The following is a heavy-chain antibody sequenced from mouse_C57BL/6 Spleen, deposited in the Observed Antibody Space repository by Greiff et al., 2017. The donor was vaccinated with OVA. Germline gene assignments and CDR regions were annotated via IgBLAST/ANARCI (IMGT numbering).Heavy chain of an antibody. J-gene: IGHJ4*01. CDR3: ASLYYYGSSYDMGAMDY. V-gene: IGHV5-6*01. Sequence: EVKVIESGGDLVKPGGSLKLSCAASGFTFSSYGMSWVRQTPDKRLEWVATISSGGSYTYYPDSVKGRFTISRDNAKNTLYLQMSSLKSEDTAMYYGASLYYYGSSYDMGAMDYWGQGTAVTVSS. D-gene: IGHD1-1*01. CDR1: GFTFSSYG. CDR2: ISSGGSYT.